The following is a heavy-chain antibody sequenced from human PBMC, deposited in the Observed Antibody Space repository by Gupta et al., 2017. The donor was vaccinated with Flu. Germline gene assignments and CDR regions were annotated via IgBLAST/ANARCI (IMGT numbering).Heavy chain of an antibody. Sequence: QVQLQQWGAGLLKPSETLSLTCAVYGGSFSGYYWSWIRQPPGKGLEWIGEVNHSGSTNYNPSLKSRVSTSVDTSKNQFSLKLNSMTAADTAVYYCARREGLPDDYYYGRYFDYWGQGILVTVSS. V-gene: IGHV4-34*02. J-gene: IGHJ4*02. D-gene: IGHD3-10*01. CDR3: ARREGLPDDYYYGRYFDY. CDR2: VNHSGST. CDR1: GGSFSGYY.